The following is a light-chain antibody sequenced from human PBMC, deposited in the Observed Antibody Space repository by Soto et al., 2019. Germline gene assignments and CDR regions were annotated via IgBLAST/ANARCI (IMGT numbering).Light chain of an antibody. CDR3: SSYTSSSSV. Sequence: QSVLTQPASVSGSPGQSITIPCTGTSSDVGGYNYASWYQQHPGKAPKLMIYDVSNRPSGVSNRFSGSKSGNTASLTISGLQAEDEADYYCSSYTSSSSVFGTGTKVTVL. CDR1: SSDVGGYNY. J-gene: IGLJ1*01. CDR2: DVS. V-gene: IGLV2-14*01.